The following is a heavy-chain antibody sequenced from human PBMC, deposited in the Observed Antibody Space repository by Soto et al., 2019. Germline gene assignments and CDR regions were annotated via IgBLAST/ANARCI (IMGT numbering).Heavy chain of an antibody. CDR3: ARQLDPSGWYDY. V-gene: IGHV5-51*01. CDR2: IYLDDSDT. Sequence: PGESLKISCKGSGYSFTSYWIGWVRQMPGKGLEWMGIIYLDDSDTRYSPSFQGQVTISADKSISTAYLQWSSLKTSDTAMYYCARQLDPSGWYDYWGQGTLVTVSS. D-gene: IGHD6-19*01. CDR1: GYSFTSYW. J-gene: IGHJ4*02.